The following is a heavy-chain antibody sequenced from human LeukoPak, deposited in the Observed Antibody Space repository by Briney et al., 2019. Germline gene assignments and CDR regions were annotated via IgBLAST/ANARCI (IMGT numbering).Heavy chain of an antibody. CDR3: AKDQEYQLRAGWFDP. CDR1: GFTFSGSA. D-gene: IGHD2-2*01. CDR2: IRSKANSYAT. Sequence: GGSLRLSCAASGFTFSGSAMHWVRQASGKGLEWVGRIRSKANSYATAYAASVKGRFTISRDNSKNTLYLQMNSLRAEDTAVYYCAKDQEYQLRAGWFDPWGQGTLVTVSS. V-gene: IGHV3-73*01. J-gene: IGHJ5*02.